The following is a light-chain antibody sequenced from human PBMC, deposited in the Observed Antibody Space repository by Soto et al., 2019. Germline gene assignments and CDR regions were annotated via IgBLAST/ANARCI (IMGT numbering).Light chain of an antibody. CDR1: SSDVGAYNY. Sequence: QSALTQPASVSGSPGQSITISCTGTSSDVGAYNYDSWYQQYPGEAPKVIIYDVSHRPAGVSNRFSGSKSGNTASLTISGLQTQDEADYYCSSYTSATTYVFGTGTKVTDL. CDR2: DVS. CDR3: SSYTSATTYV. J-gene: IGLJ1*01. V-gene: IGLV2-14*01.